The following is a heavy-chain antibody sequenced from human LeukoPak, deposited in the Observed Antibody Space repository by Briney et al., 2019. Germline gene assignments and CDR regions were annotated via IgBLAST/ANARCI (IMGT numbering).Heavy chain of an antibody. CDR3: ARGYCSGGTCYLVENWLDP. D-gene: IGHD2-15*01. CDR1: GYTFTSYG. J-gene: IGHJ5*02. V-gene: IGHV1-18*01. CDR2: ISAYNGNT. Sequence: ASVKVSCKASGYTFTSYGISWVQQAPGQGLEWMGWISAYNGNTNYAQKLQGRVTMTTDTSTSTAYMELRSLRSDDTAVYYCARGYCSGGTCYLVENWLDPWGQGTLVTVSS.